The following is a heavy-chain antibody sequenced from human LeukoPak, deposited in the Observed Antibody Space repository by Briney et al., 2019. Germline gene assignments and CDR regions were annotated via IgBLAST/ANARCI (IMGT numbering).Heavy chain of an antibody. CDR3: ARAGLRLLEGFLHY. CDR2: IYYSGST. Sequence: WETLSLTCTVSGGSISSSSYYWGWIRQPPGKGLAWIGSIYYSGSTYYNPSLKSRVTISVDTSKNQFSLNLSSAPAADRAVSCCARAGLRLLEGFLHYWGQGTLVTVSS. J-gene: IGHJ1*01. D-gene: IGHD3-3*01. CDR1: GGSISSSSYY. V-gene: IGHV4-39*07.